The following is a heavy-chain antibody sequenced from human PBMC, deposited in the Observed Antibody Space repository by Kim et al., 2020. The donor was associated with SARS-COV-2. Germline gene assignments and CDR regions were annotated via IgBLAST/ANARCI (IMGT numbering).Heavy chain of an antibody. CDR3: ARDNPNFAFDI. CDR2: MSFSGNT. J-gene: IGHJ3*02. V-gene: IGHV4-61*01. D-gene: IGHD2-8*01. Sequence: SETLSLTCTVSGGSVNSGSFYWTWIRQPPGKGLEWIGYMSFSGNTIYNPSLKSRVTISVDTSKTQFSLSLSSVTASDTAVYYCARDNPNFAFDIWGQGTMVTVSS. CDR1: GGSVNSGSFY.